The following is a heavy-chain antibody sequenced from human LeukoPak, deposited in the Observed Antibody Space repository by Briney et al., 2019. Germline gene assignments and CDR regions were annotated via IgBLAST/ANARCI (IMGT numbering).Heavy chain of an antibody. J-gene: IGHJ4*02. Sequence: PSETLSLTCTVSGGSISGYYWSWIRQPPGKGLEWIGYIYYSGNTNYNPSLKSRVTISVDTSKNHFSLKLSSVTAADTAVYYCARHTSYGGNSAFGDWGQGTLVTVSS. CDR3: ARHTSYGGNSAFGD. V-gene: IGHV4-59*08. D-gene: IGHD4-23*01. CDR2: IYYSGNT. CDR1: GGSISGYY.